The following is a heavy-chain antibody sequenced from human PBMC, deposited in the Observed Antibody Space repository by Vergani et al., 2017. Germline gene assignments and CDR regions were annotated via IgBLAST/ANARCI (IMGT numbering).Heavy chain of an antibody. V-gene: IGHV6-1*01. CDR2: TYYRSKWYN. Sequence: QVQLQQSGPGLVKPSQTLSLTCAISGDSVSSNSAAWNWIRQSPSRGLEWLGRTYYRSKWYNDYAVSVKSRITINPDTSKNQFSLQLNSVTPEDTAVYYCARERYYDSSGYYYGTHMSWFDPWGQGTLVTVSS. CDR3: ARERYYDSSGYYYGTHMSWFDP. D-gene: IGHD3-22*01. CDR1: GDSVSSNSAA. J-gene: IGHJ5*02.